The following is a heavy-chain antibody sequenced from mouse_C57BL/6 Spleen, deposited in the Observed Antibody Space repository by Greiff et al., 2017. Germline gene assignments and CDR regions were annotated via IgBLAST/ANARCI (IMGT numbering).Heavy chain of an antibody. D-gene: IGHD3-1*01. CDR3: ARGATDYAMDY. J-gene: IGHJ4*01. V-gene: IGHV1-47*01. CDR2: FHPYNDDT. Sequence: QVHVKQSGAELVKPGASVKMSCKASGYTFTTYPIEWMKQNPGKSLEWIGNFHPYNDDTKYNEKFKGKATLTVEKSSSTVYLELSRLTSDDSAVYYCARGATDYAMDYWGQGTSVTVSS. CDR1: GYTFTTYP.